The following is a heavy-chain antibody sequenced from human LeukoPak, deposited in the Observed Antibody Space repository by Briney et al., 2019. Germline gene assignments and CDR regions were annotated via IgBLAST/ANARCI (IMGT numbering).Heavy chain of an antibody. J-gene: IGHJ4*02. V-gene: IGHV4-59*01. CDR1: GGSISSYY. CDR3: ARDDYGDYAPFDY. Sequence: PSETLSLTCTVSGGSISSYYWSWIRQPPGKGLEWIGYIYYSGSTNYNPSLKSRVTISVDTSKNQFSLKLSSVTAADTAVYYCARDDYGDYAPFDYWGQGTLVTVSS. CDR2: IYYSGST. D-gene: IGHD4-17*01.